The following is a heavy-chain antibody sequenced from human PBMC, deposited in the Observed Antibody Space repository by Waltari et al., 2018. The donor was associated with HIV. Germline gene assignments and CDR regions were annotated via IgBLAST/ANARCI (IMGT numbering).Heavy chain of an antibody. V-gene: IGHV4-59*01. D-gene: IGHD3-10*01. CDR1: GGSISSYY. J-gene: IGHJ5*02. CDR2: IYYSGST. CDR3: ARTGGPTDTMVQGGGADWFDP. Sequence: QVQLQESGPGLVKPSETLSLTCTVPGGSISSYYWSLIRQPPGKGLEWIGYIYYSGSTNDNPSLKGRGTISVDTSKNQFSLKLSSVTAADTAVYYCARTGGPTDTMVQGGGADWFDPWGQGTLVTVSS.